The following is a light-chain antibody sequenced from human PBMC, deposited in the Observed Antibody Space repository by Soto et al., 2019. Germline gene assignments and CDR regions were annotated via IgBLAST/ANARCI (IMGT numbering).Light chain of an antibody. CDR2: GTS. CDR1: QSVSTSY. CDR3: QQYGSSPTWT. J-gene: IGKJ1*01. V-gene: IGKV3-20*01. Sequence: EIVLTQSPGTLSLSPGERATLSCRAIQSVSTSYLAWYQHKPGQALRLLIYGTSSRATGIPDRFSGSGSGTDFTLTISRLEPEDFAVYYCQQYGSSPTWTFGQGTKVDIK.